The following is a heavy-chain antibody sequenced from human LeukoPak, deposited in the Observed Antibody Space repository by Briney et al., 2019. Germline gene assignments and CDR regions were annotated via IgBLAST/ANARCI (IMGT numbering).Heavy chain of an antibody. V-gene: IGHV3-11*05. CDR2: ISGAEHDA. D-gene: IGHD2-2*01. J-gene: IGHJ3*02. CDR1: GFILSDYF. Sequence: GGSLRLSCAASGFILSDYFMAWIRQSPGKGLERISFISGAEHDARYADSVRGRFTMFRDDGKNALYLEMNSLTAEETAIYYCARELGTSRGFDIWGRGTMVTVSS. CDR3: ARELGTSRGFDI.